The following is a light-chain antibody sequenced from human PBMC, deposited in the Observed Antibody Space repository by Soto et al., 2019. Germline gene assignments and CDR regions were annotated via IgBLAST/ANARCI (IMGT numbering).Light chain of an antibody. CDR2: DVS. CDR1: SSDVGGYNY. Sequence: QSALTQPASVSGSPGQSITISCTGTSSDVGGYNYVSWYQQHPGKAPKLMIYDVSNRPSGVSNPFSGSKSGNTASLTISGLQAEDYADYYCSSYTSSSTLVFGTGTKVTVL. V-gene: IGLV2-14*01. CDR3: SSYTSSSTLV. J-gene: IGLJ1*01.